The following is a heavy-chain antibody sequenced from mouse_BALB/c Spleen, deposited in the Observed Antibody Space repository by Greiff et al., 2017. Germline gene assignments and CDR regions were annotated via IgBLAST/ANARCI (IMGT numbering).Heavy chain of an antibody. CDR1: GYSFTSYW. D-gene: IGHD2-14*01. J-gene: IGHJ3*01. Sequence: QVQLQQSGPQLVRPGASVKISCKASGYSFTSYWMHWVKQRPGQGLEWIGMIDPSDSETRLNQKFKDKATLTVDKSSSTAYLQLSSPTSEDSAVYYCAREGAYYRYEFAYWGQGTLVTVSA. V-gene: IGHV1S127*01. CDR3: AREGAYYRYEFAY. CDR2: IDPSDSET.